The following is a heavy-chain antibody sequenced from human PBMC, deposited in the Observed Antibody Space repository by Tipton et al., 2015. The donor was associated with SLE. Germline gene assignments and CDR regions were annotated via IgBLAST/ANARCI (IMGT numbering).Heavy chain of an antibody. V-gene: IGHV4-59*08. Sequence: LRLSCTVSGGSVRSHYWSWIRQSPGKGLEWIGYISDSGSTHYKPSLKSRVAISVDTSKNHFSLILTSVSAADTAVYYCARHSPNWFDPWGQGMLVTVSS. CDR3: ARHSPNWFDP. CDR2: ISDSGST. J-gene: IGHJ5*02. CDR1: GGSVRSHY.